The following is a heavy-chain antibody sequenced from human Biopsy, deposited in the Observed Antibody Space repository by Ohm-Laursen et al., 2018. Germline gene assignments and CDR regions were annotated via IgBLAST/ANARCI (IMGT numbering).Heavy chain of an antibody. D-gene: IGHD3-16*01. Sequence: SQTLSLTCTVSRDSISNFYWTWLRQSPGQGLDSIGYIYYTGSTNYNPSVKSRVTISVDTSKNQFSLKLNSVTAADTAVYFCARDSRGGHLNTTLITGKNLDSWGQGILVTVSS. CDR1: RDSISNFY. CDR2: IYYTGST. J-gene: IGHJ4*02. V-gene: IGHV4-59*01. CDR3: ARDSRGGHLNTTLITGKNLDS.